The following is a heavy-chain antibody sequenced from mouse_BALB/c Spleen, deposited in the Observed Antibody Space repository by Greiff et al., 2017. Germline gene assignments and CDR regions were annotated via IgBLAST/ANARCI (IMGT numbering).Heavy chain of an antibody. D-gene: IGHD1-1*01. CDR2: ISSGSSTI. CDR3: ARSPNYYGSTYYFDY. CDR1: GFTFSSFG. V-gene: IGHV5-17*02. J-gene: IGHJ2*01. Sequence: EVKLVESGGGLVQPGGSRKLSCAASGFTFSSFGMHWVRQAPEKGLEWVAYISSGSSTIYYADTVKGRFTISRDNPKNTLFLQMTSLRSEDTAMYYCARSPNYYGSTYYFDYWGQGTTLTVSS.